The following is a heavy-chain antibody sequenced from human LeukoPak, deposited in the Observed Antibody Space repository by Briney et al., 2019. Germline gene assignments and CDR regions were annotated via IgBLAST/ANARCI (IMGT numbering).Heavy chain of an antibody. J-gene: IGHJ6*03. CDR2: ISGSGGST. V-gene: IGHV3-23*01. D-gene: IGHD3-3*01. CDR1: GFTFSSYA. CDR3: ARGYDFWSGFTTRGYMDV. Sequence: GGSLRLSCAASGFTFSSYAMSWVRQAPGKGLEWVSAISGSGGSTYYADSVKGRFTISRDNSKNTLYLQMNSLRAEDTAVYYCARGYDFWSGFTTRGYMDVWGKGTTVTVSS.